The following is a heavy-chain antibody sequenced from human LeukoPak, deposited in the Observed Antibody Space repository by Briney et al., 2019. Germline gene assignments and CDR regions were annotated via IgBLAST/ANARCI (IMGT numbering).Heavy chain of an antibody. CDR1: GGSINSGDYY. CDR2: MYTSGSA. Sequence: PSQALSLTCSVSGGSINSGDYYWNWIRQPAGKGLEWIGRMYTSGSAKYNPSLKSRVTISVDTSRNQFSLQLRSVTAADTAVYYCARGRGFASSSYYFDYWGQGSLVTVSS. D-gene: IGHD6-6*01. V-gene: IGHV4-61*02. CDR3: ARGRGFASSSYYFDY. J-gene: IGHJ4*02.